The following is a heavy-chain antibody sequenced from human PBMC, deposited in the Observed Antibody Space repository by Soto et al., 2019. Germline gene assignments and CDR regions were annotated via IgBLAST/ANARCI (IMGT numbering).Heavy chain of an antibody. J-gene: IGHJ6*02. CDR1: GGTFSSYA. Sequence: QVQLVQSGAEVKKPGSSVKVSCTASGGTFSSYAISWVRQAPGQGLEWMGGIIPIFGTANCAQKFQGRVTITADESTSTAYMELSSLRSEDTAVYYCASSPYCSGGSCYSGYYYYGMDVWGQGTTVTVSS. D-gene: IGHD2-15*01. CDR3: ASSPYCSGGSCYSGYYYYGMDV. V-gene: IGHV1-69*01. CDR2: IIPIFGTA.